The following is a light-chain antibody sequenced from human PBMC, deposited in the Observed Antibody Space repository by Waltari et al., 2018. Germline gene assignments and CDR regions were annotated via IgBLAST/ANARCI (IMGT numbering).Light chain of an antibody. V-gene: IGKV3-15*01. CDR1: QSVSTN. CDR3: HQYNDWPPT. J-gene: IGKJ1*01. Sequence: EVVMTQSPATLSVSPGDRATPSCRASQSVSTNLAWSQQKPGQAPRLLIYGAAVRATDIPARFSGSGSGTEFTLTISSLQSEDFAVYYCHQYNDWPPTFGQGTTVEIK. CDR2: GAA.